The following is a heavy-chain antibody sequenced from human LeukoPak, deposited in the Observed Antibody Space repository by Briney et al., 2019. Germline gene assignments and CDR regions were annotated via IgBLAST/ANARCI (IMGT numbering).Heavy chain of an antibody. Sequence: ASVKVSCKASGGTFSSYAISWVRQAPGQGLEWMGWINPNSGGTNYAQKFQGRVTMTRDTSISTAYMELSRLRSDDTAVYYCAREGLYGDYGDYWGQGTLVTVSS. V-gene: IGHV1-2*02. CDR3: AREGLYGDYGDY. CDR1: GGTFSSYA. CDR2: INPNSGGT. D-gene: IGHD4-17*01. J-gene: IGHJ4*02.